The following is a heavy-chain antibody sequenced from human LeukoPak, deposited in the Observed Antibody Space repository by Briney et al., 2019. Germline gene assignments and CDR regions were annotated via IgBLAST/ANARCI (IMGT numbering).Heavy chain of an antibody. V-gene: IGHV1-46*01. CDR2: INPSGGST. CDR1: GYTFTSYY. J-gene: IGHJ4*02. D-gene: IGHD3-10*01. Sequence: ASVKVSCKASGYTFTSYYMHWVRQAPGQGLEWMGIINPSGGSTSYAQKFQGRVTMTRDMSTSTVYMELSSLRSEDTAVYYCAREGADELGGYRFDYWGQGTLVTVSS. CDR3: AREGADELGGYRFDY.